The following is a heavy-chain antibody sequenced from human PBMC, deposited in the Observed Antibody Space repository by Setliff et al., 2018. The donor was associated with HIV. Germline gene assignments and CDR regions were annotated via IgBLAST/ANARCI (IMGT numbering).Heavy chain of an antibody. CDR2: VNRGRRT. J-gene: IGHJ3*02. CDR1: GGSFSDYY. CDR3: ARRLRYFDPSFDI. Sequence: SETLSLTCALYGGSFSDYYWSWIRQPPGMGLEWIGEVNRGRRTNYNSSLKSRVTISIDTSRNQFSLTVSSVTAADTAVYYCARRLRYFDPSFDIWGQGTLVTVSS. D-gene: IGHD3-9*01. V-gene: IGHV4-34*01.